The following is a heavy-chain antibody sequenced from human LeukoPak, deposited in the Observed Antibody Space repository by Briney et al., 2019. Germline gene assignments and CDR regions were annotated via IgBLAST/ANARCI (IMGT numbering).Heavy chain of an antibody. CDR1: GYTSTGYY. CDR3: ERGGSSYRFGEYPYYFDY. CDR2: INPNSGGT. Sequence: ASVKVSCKASGYTSTGYYMHWVRQAPGQGLEWMGRINPNSGGTNYAQKFQGRVSMTRDTSISTAYMELSRLRSDDTAVYYCERGGSSYRFGEYPYYFDYWGQGTLVTVSS. J-gene: IGHJ4*02. V-gene: IGHV1-2*06. D-gene: IGHD3-10*01.